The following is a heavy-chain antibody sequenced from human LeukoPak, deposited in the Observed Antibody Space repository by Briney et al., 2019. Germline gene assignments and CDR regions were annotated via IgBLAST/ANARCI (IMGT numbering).Heavy chain of an antibody. V-gene: IGHV4-61*02. J-gene: IGHJ6*03. D-gene: IGHD1-14*01. CDR3: ARAGPYEKPKTRASKIMGV. CDR1: GGSISSGSYY. Sequence: SETLSLTCTVSGGSISSGSYYWSWIRQPAGKGLEWIGRIYTSGSTNYNPSLKSRVTISVDTSKNQFSLKLSSVTAADTAVYYCARAGPYEKPKTRASKIMGVWGKGTTVTISS. CDR2: IYTSGST.